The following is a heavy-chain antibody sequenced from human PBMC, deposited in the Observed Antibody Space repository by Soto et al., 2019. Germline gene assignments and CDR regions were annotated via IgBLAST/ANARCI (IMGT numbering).Heavy chain of an antibody. CDR1: GFTFSSYG. CDR3: ASGSRSGSDFAY. CDR2: IWYDGSNK. J-gene: IGHJ4*02. D-gene: IGHD3-3*01. Sequence: GSLRLSCAASGFTFSSYGMHWVRQAPGKGLEWVAVIWYDGSNKYYADSVKGRFTISRDNSKNTLYLQMNSLRAEDTAVYYCASGSRSGSDFAYWGQGTLVTVSS. V-gene: IGHV3-33*01.